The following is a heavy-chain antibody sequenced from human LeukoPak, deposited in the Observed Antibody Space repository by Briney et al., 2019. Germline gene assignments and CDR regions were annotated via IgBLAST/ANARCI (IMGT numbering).Heavy chain of an antibody. CDR2: ISGSGGST. V-gene: IGHV3-23*01. CDR3: AKGLYYDSSGYYYGH. CDR1: GFTFSSYA. D-gene: IGHD3-22*01. J-gene: IGHJ4*02. Sequence: GGSLRLSCAASGFTFSSYAMSRVRQAPGKGLEWVSAISGSGGSTYYADSVKGRFTISRDNSKNTLYLQMNSLRAEDTAVYYCAKGLYYDSSGYYYGHWGQGTLVTVSS.